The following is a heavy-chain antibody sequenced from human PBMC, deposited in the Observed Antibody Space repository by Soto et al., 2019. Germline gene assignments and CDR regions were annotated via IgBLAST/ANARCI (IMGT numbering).Heavy chain of an antibody. D-gene: IGHD4-17*01. Sequence: QAQLVQSGAEVKEPGASVKVSCKASGYSFTTSGITWVRQAPGQGLEWMGWISTYNGNTNYAQKLKDRVTLTTDTATSTDYMELRSLRSDDTAVYYCARRLYGDYDYWGQGTLVTVSS. CDR3: ARRLYGDYDY. J-gene: IGHJ4*02. CDR2: ISTYNGNT. CDR1: GYSFTTSG. V-gene: IGHV1-18*01.